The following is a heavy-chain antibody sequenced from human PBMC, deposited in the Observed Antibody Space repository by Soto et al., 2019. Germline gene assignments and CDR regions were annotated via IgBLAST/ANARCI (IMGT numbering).Heavy chain of an antibody. Sequence: KASETLSLTCTVSGGSISSSSYYWGWIRQPPGKGLEWIGSIYYSGSTYYNPSLKSRVTISVDTSKNQFSLKLSSVTAADTAVYYCARDCSSTSCHEGHAFDIWGQGTMVTVSS. CDR1: GGSISSSSYY. J-gene: IGHJ3*02. D-gene: IGHD2-2*01. V-gene: IGHV4-39*02. CDR2: IYYSGST. CDR3: ARDCSSTSCHEGHAFDI.